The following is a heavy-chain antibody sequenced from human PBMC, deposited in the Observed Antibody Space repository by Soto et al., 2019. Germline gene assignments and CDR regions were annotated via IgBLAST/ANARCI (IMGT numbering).Heavy chain of an antibody. Sequence: PGGSLRLSCAASGFPFSSYEMSWVRQVPGKGLECTSYISSTGSAISYADSVKGRFTISRDNAKNSLYLQMNNLRAEDTAVYYCARGVYDSSGYYYPWGQGTQVTVSS. D-gene: IGHD3-22*01. V-gene: IGHV3-48*03. CDR2: ISSTGSAI. CDR3: ARGVYDSSGYYYP. J-gene: IGHJ5*02. CDR1: GFPFSSYE.